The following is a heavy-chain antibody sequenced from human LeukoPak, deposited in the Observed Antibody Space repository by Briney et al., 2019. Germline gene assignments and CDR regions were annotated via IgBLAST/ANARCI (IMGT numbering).Heavy chain of an antibody. Sequence: GGSLRLSCAASGFTFNTYSMTWVRQAPGKGLEWVSVIYSGGSTYYADSVKGRFTISRDNSKNTLYLQMNSLRAEDTAVYYCARGGDWFDPWGQGTLVTVSS. V-gene: IGHV3-66*01. CDR2: IYSGGST. CDR1: GFTFNTYS. J-gene: IGHJ5*02. D-gene: IGHD3-16*01. CDR3: ARGGDWFDP.